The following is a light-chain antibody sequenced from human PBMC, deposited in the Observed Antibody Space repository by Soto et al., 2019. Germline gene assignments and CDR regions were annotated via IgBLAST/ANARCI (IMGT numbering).Light chain of an antibody. CDR2: AAS. CDR3: QQYYSFPIT. Sequence: DIQMTQSPSTLSASVGDRVTITCRASQSISGWLAWYQQKPGKAPELLIYAASTLQSGVPSRFSGSGSGTDFTLTISCLQSEDFATYYCQQYYSFPITFGQGTRLEIK. J-gene: IGKJ5*01. CDR1: QSISGW. V-gene: IGKV1-5*01.